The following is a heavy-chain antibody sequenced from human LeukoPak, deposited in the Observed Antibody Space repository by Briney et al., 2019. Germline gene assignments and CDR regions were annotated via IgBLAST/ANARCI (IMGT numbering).Heavy chain of an antibody. V-gene: IGHV1-18*01. CDR3: ARDRSLPVWFNSYDSSGIAGDAFDI. D-gene: IGHD3-22*01. Sequence: GASVKVSCKASGYTFTSYGISWVRQAPGQGLEWMGWISAYNGNTNYAQKLQGRVTMTTDTSTSTAYMELRSLRSDDTAVYYCARDRSLPVWFNSYDSSGIAGDAFDIWGQGTMVTVSS. CDR1: GYTFTSYG. CDR2: ISAYNGNT. J-gene: IGHJ3*02.